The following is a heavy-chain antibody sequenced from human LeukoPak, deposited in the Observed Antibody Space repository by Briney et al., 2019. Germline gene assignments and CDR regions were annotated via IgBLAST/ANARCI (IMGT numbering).Heavy chain of an antibody. CDR2: INPNSGGT. J-gene: IGHJ3*02. V-gene: IGHV1-2*02. Sequence: GASVKVSCKASGYTFTGYYMHWVRQAPGQGLEWMGWINPNSGGTNYAQKFQGRVTMTRDTSISTAYMELSRLRSEDTAVYYCARDLSTIFGVVDIWGQGTMVTVSS. CDR3: ARDLSTIFGVVDI. D-gene: IGHD3-3*01. CDR1: GYTFTGYY.